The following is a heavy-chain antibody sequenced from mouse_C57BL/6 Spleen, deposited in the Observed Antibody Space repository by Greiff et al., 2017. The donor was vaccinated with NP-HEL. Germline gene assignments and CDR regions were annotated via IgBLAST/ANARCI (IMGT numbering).Heavy chain of an antibody. J-gene: IGHJ4*01. CDR2: IYPGDGDT. CDR3: AREDYYGTYAMDY. V-gene: IGHV1-80*01. Sequence: QVQLKESGAELVKPGASVKISCKASGYAFSSYWMNWVKQRPGKGLEWIGQIYPGDGDTNYNGKFKGKATLTADKSSSTAYMQLSSLTSEDSAVYFCAREDYYGTYAMDYWGQGTSVTVSS. CDR1: GYAFSSYW. D-gene: IGHD1-1*01.